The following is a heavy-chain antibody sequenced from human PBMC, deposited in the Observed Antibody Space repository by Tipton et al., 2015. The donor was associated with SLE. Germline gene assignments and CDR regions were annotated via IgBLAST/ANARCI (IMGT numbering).Heavy chain of an antibody. CDR1: GFPFNSYS. J-gene: IGHJ4*02. V-gene: IGHV3-21*03. CDR2: ISSNSGYI. D-gene: IGHD3-16*01. CDR3: ARDPPLMTTGNSVRGDY. Sequence: SLRLSCVASGFPFNSYSMNWVRQTPGKGLEWVASISSNSGYIYYADSVKGRFTISRDNAKNSLFLQMSSLGAEDTAVYYCARDPPLMTTGNSVRGDYWGQGTQVTVSS.